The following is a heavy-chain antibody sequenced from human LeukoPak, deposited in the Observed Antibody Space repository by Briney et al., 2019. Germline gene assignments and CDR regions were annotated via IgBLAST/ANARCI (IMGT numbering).Heavy chain of an antibody. CDR3: ARAYYYDSSGYFELDY. Sequence: ASVKVSCKASGGTFSSYTISWVRQAPGQGPEWMGRIIPILGIANYAQKFQGRVTITADKSTSTAYMELSSLRSEDTAVYYCARAYYYDSSGYFELDYWGQGTLVTVSS. CDR2: IIPILGIA. J-gene: IGHJ4*02. CDR1: GGTFSSYT. V-gene: IGHV1-69*02. D-gene: IGHD3-22*01.